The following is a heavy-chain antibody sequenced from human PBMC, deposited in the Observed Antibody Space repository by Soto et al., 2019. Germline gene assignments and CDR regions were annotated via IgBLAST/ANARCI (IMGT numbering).Heavy chain of an antibody. CDR2: TRNKANSYTT. Sequence: EVHLVESGGGLVQPGGSLRLSCAASGFTFSDHHMDWVRQAPGKGLEWVGRTRNKANSYTTEYAASVKGRFTISRDDSKNSLYLQMNSLKTEYTAVYYCSRDLGSWGQGTLVTVSS. CDR3: SRDLGS. J-gene: IGHJ5*02. CDR1: GFTFSDHH. V-gene: IGHV3-72*01.